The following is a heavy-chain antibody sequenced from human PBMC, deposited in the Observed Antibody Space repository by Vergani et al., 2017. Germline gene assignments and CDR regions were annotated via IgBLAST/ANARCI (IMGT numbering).Heavy chain of an antibody. CDR2: IYYSGST. V-gene: IGHV4-61*01. Sequence: QVQLQESGPGLVKPSETLSLTCTVSGGSVSSGSYYWSWIRQPPGKGLEWIGYIYYSGSTNYNPSLKSRVTISVDTSKNQFSLKLSSVTAADTAVCYCARADIALYYFDYWGQGTLVTVSS. J-gene: IGHJ4*02. CDR3: ARADIALYYFDY. D-gene: IGHD2-21*01. CDR1: GGSVSSGSYY.